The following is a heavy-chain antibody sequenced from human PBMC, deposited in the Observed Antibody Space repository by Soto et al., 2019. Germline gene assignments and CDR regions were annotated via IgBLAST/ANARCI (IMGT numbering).Heavy chain of an antibody. V-gene: IGHV3-30*18. J-gene: IGHJ4*02. CDR3: AKDSIPPLSFDY. CDR1: GFTFSSYG. CDR2: ISYDGSNK. Sequence: QVQLVESGGGVVQPGRSLRLSCAASGFTFSSYGMHWVRQAPGKGLEWVAVISYDGSNKYYADSVKGRFTLSRDNSKNTLYLQMNSLRAEDTAVYYCAKDSIPPLSFDYWGQGTLVTVSS.